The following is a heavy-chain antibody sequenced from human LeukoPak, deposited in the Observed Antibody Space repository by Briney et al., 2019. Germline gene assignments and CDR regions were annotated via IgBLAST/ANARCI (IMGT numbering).Heavy chain of an antibody. CDR3: ASISDYYGSSGYYYDYYYYYMDV. Sequence: SVKVSCKASGGTFSSYAISWVRQAPGQGLEWMGGIIPIFGTANYAQKLQGRVTITADKSTSTAYMELSSLRSEDTAVYYCASISDYYGSSGYYYDYYYYYMDVWGKGTTVTVSS. CDR2: IIPIFGTA. J-gene: IGHJ6*03. CDR1: GGTFSSYA. D-gene: IGHD3-22*01. V-gene: IGHV1-69*06.